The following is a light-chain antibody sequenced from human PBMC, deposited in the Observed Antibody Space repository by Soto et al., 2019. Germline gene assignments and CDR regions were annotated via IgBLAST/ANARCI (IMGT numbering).Light chain of an antibody. J-gene: IGKJ1*01. CDR1: QDIRDD. V-gene: IGKV1-17*01. Sequence: DIQMTQSPSSLSASIGDRVTITCRASQDIRDDLGWYQQKPGKAPKRLIFGASSLQSGVPSRFSGSGSGTEFSLTISSLQPDDFATYYCLQQTTFPWTFGQGTKVEVK. CDR2: GAS. CDR3: LQQTTFPWT.